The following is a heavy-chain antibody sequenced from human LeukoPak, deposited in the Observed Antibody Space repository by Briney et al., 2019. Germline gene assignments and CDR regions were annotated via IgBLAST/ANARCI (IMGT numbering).Heavy chain of an antibody. CDR1: GFTFSSYA. Sequence: PGGSLRLSCVASGFTFSSYAMSWVRQAPGKGLEWVSAISGSGGSTYYADSVEGRFTISRDNSKNTLYLQMNSLRAEDTAVYYCAKGGRTIFGVVIKYYFDYWGQGTLVTVSS. D-gene: IGHD3-3*01. V-gene: IGHV3-23*01. CDR3: AKGGRTIFGVVIKYYFDY. J-gene: IGHJ4*02. CDR2: ISGSGGST.